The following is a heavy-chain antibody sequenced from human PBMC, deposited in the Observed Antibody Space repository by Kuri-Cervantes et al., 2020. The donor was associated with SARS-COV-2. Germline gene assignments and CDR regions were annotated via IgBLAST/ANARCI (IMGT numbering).Heavy chain of an antibody. CDR2: INPSGGST. D-gene: IGHD5-18*01. CDR1: GYTFTSYY. Sequence: ASVKVSCKASGYTFTSYYMHWVRQAPGQGLEWMGIINPSGGSTSYAQKFQGRVIMTRDTSTSTVYMELSSLRSEDTAVYYCARVGNLDTAMVTYDPWGQGTLVTVSS. J-gene: IGHJ5*02. CDR3: ARVGNLDTAMVTYDP. V-gene: IGHV1-46*01.